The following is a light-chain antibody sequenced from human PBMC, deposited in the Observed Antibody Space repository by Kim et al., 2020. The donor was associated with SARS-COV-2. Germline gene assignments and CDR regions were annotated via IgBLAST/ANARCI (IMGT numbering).Light chain of an antibody. J-gene: IGKJ4*02. Sequence: DIQMTQSPSSLSAFVGDTITITCRPSQSISNFLNWYQQKPGEAPKLLIYATSHLQTGVPSRFSGSGSGSQFTLTISDLQPEDFAKYYCQQTYNTLTFGGGTKLEI. CDR3: QQTYNTLT. V-gene: IGKV1-39*01. CDR2: ATS. CDR1: QSISNF.